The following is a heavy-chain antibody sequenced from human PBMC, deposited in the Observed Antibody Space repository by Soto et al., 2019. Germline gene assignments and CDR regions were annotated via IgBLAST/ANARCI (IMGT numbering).Heavy chain of an antibody. J-gene: IGHJ4*02. CDR1: GGTFSSYA. CDR2: IIPIFGTA. CDR3: AREDYGGNSEGGFDY. D-gene: IGHD4-17*01. Sequence: SVKVSCKASGGTFSSYAISWVRQAPGQGLEWMGGIIPIFGTANYAQKFQGRVTITADESTSTAHMELSSLRSEDTAVYYCAREDYGGNSEGGFDYWGQGTLVTVSS. V-gene: IGHV1-69*13.